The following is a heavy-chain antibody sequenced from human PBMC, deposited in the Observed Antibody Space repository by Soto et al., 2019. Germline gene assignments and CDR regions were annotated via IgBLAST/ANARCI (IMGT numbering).Heavy chain of an antibody. CDR1: GGTFSTSA. Sequence: QVQLVQSGAEVKKPGSSVKVSCKASGGTFSTSAISWVRQAPGQGLEWVGGIMPVFPTPDYAQSFQGRVTITAAESTSTAYLELTSLRADDTAVYYCARDKDRLPLGGNSCYMLDVWGQGTGITVSS. V-gene: IGHV1-69*12. J-gene: IGHJ6*01. D-gene: IGHD2-15*01. CDR3: ARDKDRLPLGGNSCYMLDV. CDR2: IMPVFPTP.